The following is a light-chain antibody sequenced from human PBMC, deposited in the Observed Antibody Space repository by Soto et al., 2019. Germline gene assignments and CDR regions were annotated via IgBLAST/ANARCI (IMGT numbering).Light chain of an antibody. CDR3: QQLDGFPLT. Sequence: DIQLTQSPPFLSASVGDRVTITCRASQGVSSYLAWYQQKPGKAPKLLIYAASSLQSGVPSRFSGSGSGTEFTLRISSLQPEDSAAYYCQQLDGFPLTFGGGTTVEI. V-gene: IGKV1-9*01. CDR1: QGVSSY. CDR2: AAS. J-gene: IGKJ4*01.